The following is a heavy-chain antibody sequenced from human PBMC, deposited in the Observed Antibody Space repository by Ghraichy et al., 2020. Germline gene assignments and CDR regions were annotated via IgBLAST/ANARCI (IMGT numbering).Heavy chain of an antibody. D-gene: IGHD4-17*01. CDR1: GGSFSGYY. CDR3: ARGGDSSNAFDI. Sequence: SETLSLTCAVYGGSFSGYYWSWIRQPPGKGLEWVGYVYYSGSTNYNPSLKSRVSISVDTSKNQLSLKLSSVTAADTAVYYCARGGDSSNAFDIWGQGTMVTVSS. J-gene: IGHJ3*02. CDR2: VYYSGST. V-gene: IGHV4-59*01.